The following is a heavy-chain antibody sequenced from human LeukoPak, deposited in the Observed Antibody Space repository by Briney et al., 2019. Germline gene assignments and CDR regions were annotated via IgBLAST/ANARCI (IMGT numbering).Heavy chain of an antibody. CDR1: GFTFSSYW. CDR3: ARVRTSCFFDY. Sequence: GGSLRLSCAASGFTFSSYWMSWVRQAPGKGLEWVANIKQDGSEKYYVDSVRGRFTISRDNAKNSLYLQMNSLRAEDTAVYYCARVRTSCFFDYWGQGTLVTVSS. J-gene: IGHJ4*02. V-gene: IGHV3-7*03. CDR2: IKQDGSEK. D-gene: IGHD2-2*01.